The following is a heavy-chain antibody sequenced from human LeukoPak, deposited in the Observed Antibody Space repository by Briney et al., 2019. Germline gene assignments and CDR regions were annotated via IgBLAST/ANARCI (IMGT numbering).Heavy chain of an antibody. D-gene: IGHD3-22*01. V-gene: IGHV4-4*07. CDR3: ARSFYDSTGFEWFDP. CDR2: INTSGRT. J-gene: IGHJ5*02. CDR1: GGSIGLNF. Sequence: SETLSLTCTVSGGSIGLNFWSFIRQPAGKGLEWIGRINTSGRTNYNRSLKSRFTMLLDTSKNQFSLKLTSVSAADTAMYYCARSFYDSTGFEWFDPWGQGTLVTVSS.